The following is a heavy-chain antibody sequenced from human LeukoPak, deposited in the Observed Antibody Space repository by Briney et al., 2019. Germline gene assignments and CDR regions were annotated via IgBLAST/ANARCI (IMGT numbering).Heavy chain of an antibody. CDR3: ARVATVIFDY. Sequence: PSETLSLTCAVYGGSFSGYYWSWIRQPPGKGLEWIGEINHSGSTNYNPSLKSRVTISVDTSKNQFSLKLSSVTAAGTAVYYCARVATVIFDYWGQGTLVTVSS. J-gene: IGHJ4*02. V-gene: IGHV4-34*01. CDR2: INHSGST. CDR1: GGSFSGYY. D-gene: IGHD5-12*01.